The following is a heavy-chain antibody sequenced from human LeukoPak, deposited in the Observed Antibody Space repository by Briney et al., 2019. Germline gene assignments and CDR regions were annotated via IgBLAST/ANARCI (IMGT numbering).Heavy chain of an antibody. CDR2: IIRIFGTA. V-gene: IGHV1-69*05. J-gene: IGHJ5*02. D-gene: IGHD3-22*01. Sequence: SVKVSCKASGGTFSSYAISWVRQAPGQGLEWMGRIIRIFGTANYAQKFQGRVTITTDESTSTAYMELSSLRSEDTAVYYRARHHASTYYYDSSGLNWFDPWGQGTLVTVSS. CDR1: GGTFSSYA. CDR3: ARHHASTYYYDSSGLNWFDP.